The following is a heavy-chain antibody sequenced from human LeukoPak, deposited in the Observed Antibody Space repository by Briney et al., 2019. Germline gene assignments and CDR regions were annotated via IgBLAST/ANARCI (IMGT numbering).Heavy chain of an antibody. CDR3: ARGLQYGSTWYFDY. D-gene: IGHD6-13*01. Sequence: WVRQVPGKGLEWVGYIYYSGSTYYNPSLKSRVTISLDTSKNQFSLELSSVTAADTAVYYCARGLQYGSTWYFDYWGQGTLVTVSS. J-gene: IGHJ4*02. V-gene: IGHV4-31*02. CDR2: IYYSGST.